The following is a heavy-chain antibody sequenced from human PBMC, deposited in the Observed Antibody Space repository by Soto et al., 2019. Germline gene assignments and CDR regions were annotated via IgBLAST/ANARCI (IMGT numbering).Heavy chain of an antibody. D-gene: IGHD3-22*01. J-gene: IGHJ4*02. CDR2: ISGSGGST. CDR1: GYTFSSYA. CDR3: AKGRYYYDSSGYYY. V-gene: IGHV3-23*01. Sequence: PGGSLRLSCAASGYTFSSYAMTWVRQAPGKGLEWVPAISGSGGSTYYADSVKGRFTISRDNSKNTLYLQMNSLRAEDTAVYYCAKGRYYYDSSGYYYWGQGTLVTVSS.